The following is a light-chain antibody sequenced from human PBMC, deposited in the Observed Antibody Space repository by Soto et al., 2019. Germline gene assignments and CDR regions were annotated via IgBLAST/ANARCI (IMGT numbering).Light chain of an antibody. Sequence: EIAMTQSPATLSVSPGERATLSCRASQSISTELAWYQQIPGQPPRLLIYSASTRATGVPARFTGSGSGSEFTLTISGLQSEDFAIYYCQQGHNWPLTFGHGNRLEI. V-gene: IGKV3-15*01. CDR3: QQGHNWPLT. J-gene: IGKJ2*01. CDR2: SAS. CDR1: QSISTE.